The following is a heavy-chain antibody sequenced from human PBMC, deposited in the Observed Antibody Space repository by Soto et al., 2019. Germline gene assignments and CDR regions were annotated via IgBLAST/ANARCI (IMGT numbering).Heavy chain of an antibody. CDR2: INPATGDT. Sequence: QVHLVQSGAEVQKPGASVRISCQASGYAFTTSAIHCVRQAPGQILEWMGWINPATGDTKYSQNVRGRVTFALDTSATTAYMDLRSLASHDTAVYYCARAAGRSKLLPYYFDPWGQGTLVTVSS. V-gene: IGHV1-3*01. CDR1: GYAFTTSA. J-gene: IGHJ5*02. CDR3: ARAAGRSKLLPYYFDP. D-gene: IGHD3-10*01.